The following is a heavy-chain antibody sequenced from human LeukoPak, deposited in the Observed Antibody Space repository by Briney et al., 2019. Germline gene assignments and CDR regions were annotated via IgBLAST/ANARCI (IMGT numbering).Heavy chain of an antibody. J-gene: IGHJ6*02. CDR2: VYYSGTT. Sequence: SETLSLTCTVSSGSISTYYWGWIRQPPGKGLEWIGCVYYSGTTYYNPSLKSRVTISVDSSKNQFSLKLHSVTASDTAVYYCARDGGTYGMDVWGQGTTVAVSS. CDR1: SGSISTYY. CDR3: ARDGGTYGMDV. D-gene: IGHD3-16*01. V-gene: IGHV4-59*01.